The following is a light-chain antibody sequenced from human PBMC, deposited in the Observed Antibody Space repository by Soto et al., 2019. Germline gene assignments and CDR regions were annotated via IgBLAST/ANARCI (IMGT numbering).Light chain of an antibody. J-gene: IGKJ3*01. V-gene: IGKV1-27*01. Sequence: DIQMTQSPSSLSASVGDRVTITCRASQGISNYLAWYQQKPGKVPKLLIYAASTLQSGVPSRFSGSGSGTDFTLTISSLQPEDVATYYSQKYNSAAGTFCPGTKVDIK. CDR2: AAS. CDR3: QKYNSAAGT. CDR1: QGISNY.